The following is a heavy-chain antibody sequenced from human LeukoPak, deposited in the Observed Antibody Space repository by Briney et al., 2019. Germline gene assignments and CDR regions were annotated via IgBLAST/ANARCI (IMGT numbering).Heavy chain of an antibody. CDR2: MYIRGST. V-gene: IGHV4-4*07. CDR1: GVSISSYY. Sequence: SETLSLTCTVSGVSISSYYWSWIRQPAGKGLEWIGHMYIRGSTNYNPSLKSRVTVSVDTSKNQFSLKLNSVTAADTAVYYCARHDYGGRPFDYWGQGTLVTVSS. D-gene: IGHD4-23*01. J-gene: IGHJ4*02. CDR3: ARHDYGGRPFDY.